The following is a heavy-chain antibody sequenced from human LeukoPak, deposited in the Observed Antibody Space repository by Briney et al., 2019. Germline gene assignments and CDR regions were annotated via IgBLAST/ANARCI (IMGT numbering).Heavy chain of an antibody. Sequence: PGGSLRLSCAASGFTFSSYAMNWVRQAPGKGLEWVSSISGSGGTTYYAGSVKGRFTISRDNSKNTLYLQMNSLRVEDTAVYYCAKAQSPVLGGGSYWGQGTLVTVSS. D-gene: IGHD3-16*01. V-gene: IGHV3-23*01. CDR3: AKAQSPVLGGGSY. CDR2: ISGSGGTT. J-gene: IGHJ4*02. CDR1: GFTFSSYA.